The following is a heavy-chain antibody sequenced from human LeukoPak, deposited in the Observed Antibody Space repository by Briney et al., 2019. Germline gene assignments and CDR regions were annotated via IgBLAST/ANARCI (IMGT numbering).Heavy chain of an antibody. CDR1: GFTFSSYW. J-gene: IGHJ4*02. Sequence: GGSLRLSCAASGFTFSSYWMSWVRQAPGKGLEWVANIKQDGSEKHYVDSVKGRFTISRDNAMNSLYLQMNSLRAEDTAVYYCAGGIAAALVWGQGTLVTVSS. D-gene: IGHD6-25*01. V-gene: IGHV3-7*01. CDR3: AGGIAAALV. CDR2: IKQDGSEK.